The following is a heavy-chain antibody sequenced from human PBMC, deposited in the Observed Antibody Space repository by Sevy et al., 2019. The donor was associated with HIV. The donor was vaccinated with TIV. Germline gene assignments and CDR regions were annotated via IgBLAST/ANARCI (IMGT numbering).Heavy chain of an antibody. J-gene: IGHJ6*02. V-gene: IGHV3-33*01. Sequence: GGSLRLSCAASGFTFSSYGMHWVRQAPGKGLEWVAVIWYDGSNKYYADSVKGRFTISRDNSKNTLYLQMNSLRVEDTAVYYCAREGNDIVPHYYYYGMDVWGQGTTVTVSS. CDR1: GFTFSSYG. CDR3: AREGNDIVPHYYYYGMDV. CDR2: IWYDGSNK. D-gene: IGHD2-8*01.